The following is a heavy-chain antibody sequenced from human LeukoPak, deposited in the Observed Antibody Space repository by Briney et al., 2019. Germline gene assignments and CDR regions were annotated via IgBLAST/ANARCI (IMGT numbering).Heavy chain of an antibody. CDR1: GYSFTSYW. J-gene: IGHJ6*02. CDR3: ARHKAGGRDFYYYYGMDV. V-gene: IGHV5-51*01. D-gene: IGHD2-15*01. Sequence: GESLKISCKGSGYSFTSYWIGWVRQVPGKGLEWMGIIYPGDSDTRYSPSFQGQVIISADKSISTAYLQWSSLKASDTAMYYCARHKAGGRDFYYYYGMDVWGQGTTVTVSS. CDR2: IYPGDSDT.